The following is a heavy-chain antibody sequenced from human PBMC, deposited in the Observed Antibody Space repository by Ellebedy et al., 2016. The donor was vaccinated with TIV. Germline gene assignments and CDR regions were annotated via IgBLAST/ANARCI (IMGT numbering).Heavy chain of an antibody. CDR3: AREWGQRIMITFGGVFDY. V-gene: IGHV3-74*01. CDR2: IKIDGSVA. Sequence: GGSLRLSXAASGFTFTSYWMHWVRQVPGKGLVWVSHIKIDGSVAGYADAVRGRFTISRDNAKNTLYLQMNSLRAEDTAVYYCAREWGQRIMITFGGVFDYWGQGTLVTVSS. D-gene: IGHD3-16*01. CDR1: GFTFTSYW. J-gene: IGHJ4*02.